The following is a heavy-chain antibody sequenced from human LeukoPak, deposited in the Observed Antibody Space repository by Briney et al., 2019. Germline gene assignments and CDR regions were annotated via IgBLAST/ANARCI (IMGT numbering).Heavy chain of an antibody. CDR3: GRDNNYKVDV. Sequence: GGSLTLSCAASGFTFSDYWMLWVRQAPGKGLVWVSNIKTDGSITNYADPVKGRFTISRDNAKNTLYLQMNSLRAEDTAVYYCGRDNNYKVDVWGKGTTVTVSS. CDR1: GFTFSDYW. D-gene: IGHD4-11*01. J-gene: IGHJ6*04. V-gene: IGHV3-74*01. CDR2: IKTDGSIT.